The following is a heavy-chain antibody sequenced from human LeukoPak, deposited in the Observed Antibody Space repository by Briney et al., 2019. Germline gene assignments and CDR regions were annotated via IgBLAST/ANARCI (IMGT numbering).Heavy chain of an antibody. CDR1: GFTFSYYS. Sequence: GGSLRLSCSASGFTFSYYSMNWVRQAPGKGLEWVSSISSRSSYIYYEDSLKGRFTIPRDNAKNSLYLQMNSLRAEDTAVYYCASSGYFDYWGQGTLVTVSS. CDR2: ISSRSSYI. J-gene: IGHJ4*02. D-gene: IGHD6-19*01. CDR3: ASSGYFDY. V-gene: IGHV3-21*04.